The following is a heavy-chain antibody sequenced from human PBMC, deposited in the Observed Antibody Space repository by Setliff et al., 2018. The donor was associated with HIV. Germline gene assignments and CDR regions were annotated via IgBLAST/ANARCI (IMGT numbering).Heavy chain of an antibody. V-gene: IGHV4-61*02. Sequence: SETLSLTCTVSGGSISSGSYFWTWIRQPAGKGLEWIGRIYTSGSTNYNPSLKSRVTISVDTSKNQFSLKLTSVTAADTAVHYCAREVRWELPQGFDHWGQGSQVTVSS. D-gene: IGHD1-26*01. CDR1: GGSISSGSYF. CDR3: AREVRWELPQGFDH. J-gene: IGHJ4*02. CDR2: IYTSGST.